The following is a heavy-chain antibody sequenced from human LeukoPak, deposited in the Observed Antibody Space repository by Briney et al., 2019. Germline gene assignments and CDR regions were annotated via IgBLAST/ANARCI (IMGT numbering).Heavy chain of an antibody. CDR1: GFTFSSYA. D-gene: IGHD3-22*01. V-gene: IGHV3-23*01. J-gene: IGHJ4*02. CDR3: AKGNYYDSSGHY. CDR2: ISGSGGST. Sequence: PGGSLRLSCAASGFTFSSYAMSWVRQAPGKGLEWVSAISGSGGSTYYADSMKGRFTISRDNSKNTLYLQMNSLRAEDTAVYYCAKGNYYDSSGHYWGQGTLVTVSS.